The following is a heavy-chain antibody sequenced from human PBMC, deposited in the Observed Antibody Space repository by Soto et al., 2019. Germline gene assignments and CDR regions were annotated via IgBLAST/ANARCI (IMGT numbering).Heavy chain of an antibody. CDR1: GITFDDYA. J-gene: IGHJ1*01. CDR3: VKDESINWYSGHFRH. CDR2: INWNSGSI. D-gene: IGHD6-13*01. V-gene: IGHV3-9*01. Sequence: HPGGSLRLSCAAPGITFDDYAMHWVRQVPGKGLEWVSGINWNSGSIGYGDSVKGRFAISRDNAKNSLHLQMNSLSAEDTAFYYCVKDESINWYSGHFRHWGQGTLVTVSS.